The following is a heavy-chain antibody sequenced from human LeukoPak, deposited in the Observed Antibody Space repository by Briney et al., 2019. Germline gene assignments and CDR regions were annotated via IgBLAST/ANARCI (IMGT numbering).Heavy chain of an antibody. V-gene: IGHV3-21*01. J-gene: IGHJ4*02. CDR1: GCTFSGYT. D-gene: IGHD2-15*01. CDR2: IGSTGTYI. CDR3: AKDVLRLVEPMRGIDY. Sequence: GGSLRLSCAASGCTFSGYTMAWVRQAPGKGLEWVSSIGSTGTYIYYAASQQGRFAISRDNAKNSLFLQMDSLRAEDTAVYYCAKDVLRLVEPMRGIDYWGQGTLVTVSS.